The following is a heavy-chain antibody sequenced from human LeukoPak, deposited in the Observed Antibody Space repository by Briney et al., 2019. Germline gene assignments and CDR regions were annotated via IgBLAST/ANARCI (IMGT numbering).Heavy chain of an antibody. J-gene: IGHJ1*01. Sequence: PGGSLRLPCAASGFTFSSYGMHWVRQAPGKGPAWVAVISYDGSNKYYADSVKGRFTISRDNSKNTLYLQMNSLRAEDTAVYYCAKEGYGDYGPGGAEYFQHWGQGTLVTVSS. V-gene: IGHV3-30*18. CDR3: AKEGYGDYGPGGAEYFQH. D-gene: IGHD4-17*01. CDR2: ISYDGSNK. CDR1: GFTFSSYG.